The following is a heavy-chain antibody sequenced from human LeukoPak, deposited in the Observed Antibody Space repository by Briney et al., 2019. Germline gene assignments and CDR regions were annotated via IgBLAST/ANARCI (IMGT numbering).Heavy chain of an antibody. V-gene: IGHV1-18*04. D-gene: IGHD3-22*01. Sequence: ASVKVSCKASGYTFTSYYMHWVRQAPGQGLEWMGWISAYNGNTNYAQKLQGRVTMTTDTSTSTAYMELRSLRSDDTAVYYCAREPYYYDSSGYYHMYYFDYWGQGTLVTVSS. CDR2: ISAYNGNT. CDR3: AREPYYYDSSGYYHMYYFDY. CDR1: GYTFTSYY. J-gene: IGHJ4*02.